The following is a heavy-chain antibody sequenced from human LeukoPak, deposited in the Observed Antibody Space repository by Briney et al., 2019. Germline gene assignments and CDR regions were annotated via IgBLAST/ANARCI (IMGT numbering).Heavy chain of an antibody. V-gene: IGHV3-74*01. J-gene: IGHJ5*02. Sequence: PGGSLRLSCAASGFTFSTYWMHWVRQAPGKGPVWVSRINSDGSSTTYADSVKGRFTISRDNAKSSLYLQMNSLRAEDTAVYYCARGAPCGGDCSSWFDPWGRGTLVTVSS. CDR3: ARGAPCGGDCSSWFDP. CDR2: INSDGSST. D-gene: IGHD2-21*02. CDR1: GFTFSTYW.